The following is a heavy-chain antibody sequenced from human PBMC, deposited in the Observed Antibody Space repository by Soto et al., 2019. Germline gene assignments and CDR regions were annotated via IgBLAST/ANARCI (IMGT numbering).Heavy chain of an antibody. CDR3: ARRGLSSWYFDY. CDR2: IYYSGST. V-gene: IGHV4-39*01. Sequence: SETLSLTCTVSGGSISSSSYYWGWIRQPPGKGLEWIGSIYYSGSTYYNPSLKSRVTISVDTSKNQFSLNLTSVTAADTAVYYCARRGLSSWYFDYWGQETLVTVSS. D-gene: IGHD6-13*01. J-gene: IGHJ4*02. CDR1: GGSISSSSYY.